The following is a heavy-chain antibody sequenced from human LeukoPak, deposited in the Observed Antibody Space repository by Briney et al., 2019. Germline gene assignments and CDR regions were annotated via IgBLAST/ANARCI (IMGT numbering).Heavy chain of an antibody. D-gene: IGHD7-27*01. CDR1: GFTFSNHG. Sequence: GGSLRLSCAASGFTFSNHGMNWVRQAPGKGLEWLSSVSPPGGGTYYADSVKGRFTISRDDSKNTLSLQMNSLRVEDTAVYYCARDLAWGAFDYWGQGTLVTVSS. J-gene: IGHJ4*02. V-gene: IGHV3-23*01. CDR3: ARDLAWGAFDY. CDR2: VSPPGGGT.